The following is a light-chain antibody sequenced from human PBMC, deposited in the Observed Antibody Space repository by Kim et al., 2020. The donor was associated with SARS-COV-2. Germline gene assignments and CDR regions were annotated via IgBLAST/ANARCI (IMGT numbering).Light chain of an antibody. CDR2: DIS. CDR1: QSVNSD. J-gene: IGKJ2*01. V-gene: IGKV3-11*01. Sequence: SLSPGDRATPACRASQSVNSDLAWYEHKPGQAPRLLIYDISNRATGIPARFSGSGTGTDFTLTISSLETEDSAVYYCQQRDNWPYTFGQGTKLEI. CDR3: QQRDNWPYT.